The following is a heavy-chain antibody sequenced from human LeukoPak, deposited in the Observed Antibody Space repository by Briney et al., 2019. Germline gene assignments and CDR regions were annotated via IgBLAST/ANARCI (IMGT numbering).Heavy chain of an antibody. V-gene: IGHV3-23*01. CDR2: ISHSGDIT. Sequence: GGSLRLSCAASGFTFSNHGMNWVRQAPGKGLEWVSGISHSGDITYYADSVKGRLTISRDNSKNTLYLEVIRVTAEDTAVYYCAKDDAWLRFGEWSQGTLVTVSS. CDR3: AKDDAWLRFGE. CDR1: GFTFSNHG. D-gene: IGHD3-10*01. J-gene: IGHJ4*02.